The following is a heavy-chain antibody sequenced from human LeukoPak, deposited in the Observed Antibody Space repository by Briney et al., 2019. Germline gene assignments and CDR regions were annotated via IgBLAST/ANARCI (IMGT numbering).Heavy chain of an antibody. J-gene: IGHJ4*02. CDR3: ARDLSATWYSLAY. D-gene: IGHD2-15*01. Sequence: PGGSLRLSCSGSGLKFGDYGLSWVRQAPGKGLEWVSGINWDDENTAYADSVKGRFTISRDNAENALYLQMDSLRAEDTALYYCARDLSATWYSLAYWGRGTLVTVSS. CDR2: INWDDENT. CDR1: GLKFGDYG. V-gene: IGHV3-20*04.